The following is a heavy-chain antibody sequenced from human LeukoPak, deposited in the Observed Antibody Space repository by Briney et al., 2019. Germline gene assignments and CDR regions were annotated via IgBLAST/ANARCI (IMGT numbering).Heavy chain of an antibody. CDR3: ARHGPHGTTEQSYYYDSSGYLAPFDI. CDR1: GGSISSYY. D-gene: IGHD3-22*01. V-gene: IGHV4-59*08. Sequence: PSETLSLTCTVSGGSISSYYWSWIRQPPGKGLEWIGYIYYSGSTNYNPSLKSRVTISVDTSKNQFSLKLSSVTAADTAVYYCARHGPHGTTEQSYYYDSSGYLAPFDIWGQGTLVTVSS. CDR2: IYYSGST. J-gene: IGHJ4*02.